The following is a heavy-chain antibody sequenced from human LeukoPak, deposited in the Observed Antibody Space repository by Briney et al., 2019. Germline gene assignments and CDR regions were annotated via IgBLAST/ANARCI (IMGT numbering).Heavy chain of an antibody. CDR3: ARGALDYYDSSGYSTPYYFDY. CDR1: GGSFSGYY. CDR2: INHSGST. J-gene: IGHJ4*02. D-gene: IGHD3-22*01. V-gene: IGHV4-34*01. Sequence: SETLSLACAVYGGSFSGYYWSWIRQPPGKGLEWIGEINHSGSTNYNPSLKSRVTISVDTSKNQFSLKLSSVTAADTAVYYCARGALDYYDSSGYSTPYYFDYWGQGTLVTVSS.